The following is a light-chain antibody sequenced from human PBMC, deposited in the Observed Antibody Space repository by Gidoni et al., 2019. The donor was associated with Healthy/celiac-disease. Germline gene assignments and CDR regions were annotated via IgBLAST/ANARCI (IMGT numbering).Light chain of an antibody. V-gene: IGKV3-11*01. CDR1: QSVSSY. J-gene: IGKJ2*01. CDR2: DAS. Sequence: VLTQSPATLSLSPGERATLSCRASQSVSSYLAWYQQKPGQATRLLIYDASNSATGIPARFSGGGSGTDFTLTISSLEPEDFAVYYCRQRSNWPPKYTFGQGTKLEIK. CDR3: RQRSNWPPKYT.